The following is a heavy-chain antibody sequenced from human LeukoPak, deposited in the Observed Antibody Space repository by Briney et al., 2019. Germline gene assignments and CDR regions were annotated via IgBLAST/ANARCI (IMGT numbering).Heavy chain of an antibody. CDR1: GFTFSSYA. D-gene: IGHD6-13*01. CDR2: ISYGGSNK. V-gene: IGHV3-30-3*01. CDR3: ARDTYSSSWWYYYYGMDV. Sequence: PGGSLRLSCAASGFTFSSYAMHWVRQAPGKGLEWVAVISYGGSNKYYADSVKGRFTISRDNSKNTLYLQMNSLRAEDTAVYYCARDTYSSSWWYYYYGMDVWGQGTTVTVSS. J-gene: IGHJ6*02.